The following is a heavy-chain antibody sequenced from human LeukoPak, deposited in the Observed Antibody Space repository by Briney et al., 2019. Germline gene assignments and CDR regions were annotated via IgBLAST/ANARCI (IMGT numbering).Heavy chain of an antibody. CDR2: ISAYNGNA. D-gene: IGHD2-15*01. V-gene: IGHV1-18*01. J-gene: IGHJ5*02. Sequence: GASVKVSCKASGYTFTSYGISWVRQAPGQGLEWMGWISAYNGNANYAQKLQGRVTMTTDTSTSTAYMELRSLRSDDTAVYYCARVDFVVVGATTRSGWFDPWGQGTLVTVSS. CDR3: ARVDFVVVGATTRSGWFDP. CDR1: GYTFTSYG.